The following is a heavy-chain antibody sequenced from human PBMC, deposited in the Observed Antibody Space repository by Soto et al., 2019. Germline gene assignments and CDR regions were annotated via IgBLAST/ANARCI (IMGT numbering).Heavy chain of an antibody. D-gene: IGHD6-13*01. CDR3: VRGGHNSGWYRTFDF. V-gene: IGHV1-69*13. CDR1: RGTFTTDA. CDR2: IIPVFGPP. Sequence: SVKVSCKSSRGTFTTDAISWVRQAPGQGLEWMGVIIPVFGPPTYAQRFQGRVTISADESTSTAHLELSNLRSEDTAIYYCVRGGHNSGWYRTFDFWGQGTMVTVSS. J-gene: IGHJ4*02.